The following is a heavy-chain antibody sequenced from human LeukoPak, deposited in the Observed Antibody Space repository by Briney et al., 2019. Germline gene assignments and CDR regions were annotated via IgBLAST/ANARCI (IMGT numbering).Heavy chain of an antibody. CDR3: ARAYWGVYYYYYGMDV. V-gene: IGHV3-74*01. CDR1: GFTFSSYW. CDR2: INSDGSST. Sequence: PGGSLRLSCAASGFTFSSYWMHWVRQAPGKGLVWVSRINSDGSSTSYADSVKGRFTISRDNAKNTLYLQMNSLRAEDTAVYYCARAYWGVYYYYYGMDVWGQGTTVTVSS. D-gene: IGHD7-27*01. J-gene: IGHJ6*02.